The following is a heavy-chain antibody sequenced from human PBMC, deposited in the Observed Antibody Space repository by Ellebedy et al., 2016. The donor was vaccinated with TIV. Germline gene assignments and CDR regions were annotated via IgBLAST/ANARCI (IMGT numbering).Heavy chain of an antibody. J-gene: IGHJ6*02. CDR3: ATVEKKYVGFSYGMDV. CDR1: GYTFTGYY. CDR2: INPNSGGT. Sequence: ASVKVSXXASGYTFTGYYMHWVRQAPGQGLEWMGWINPNSGGTNYAQKFQGWVTMTRDTSISTAYMELSRLRSDDTAVYYCATVEKKYVGFSYGMDVWGQGTTVTVSS. D-gene: IGHD1-26*01. V-gene: IGHV1-2*04.